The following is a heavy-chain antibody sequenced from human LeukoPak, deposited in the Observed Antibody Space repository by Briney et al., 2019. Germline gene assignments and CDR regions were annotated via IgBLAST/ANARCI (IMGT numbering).Heavy chain of an antibody. J-gene: IGHJ5*02. V-gene: IGHV1-18*01. Sequence: ASVKVSCKASGYTFTSYGISWVRQAPGQGLEWMGWISAYNGNTNYAQKLQGRVTMTTDTSTSTAYMELRSLRSDDTAVYYCTRGPDGSGSYYNVNNWFDPWGQGTLVTVSS. CDR2: ISAYNGNT. CDR1: GYTFTSYG. CDR3: TRGPDGSGSYYNVNNWFDP. D-gene: IGHD3-10*01.